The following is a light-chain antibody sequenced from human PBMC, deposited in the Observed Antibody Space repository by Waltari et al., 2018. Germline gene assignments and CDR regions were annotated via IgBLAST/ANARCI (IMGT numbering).Light chain of an antibody. V-gene: IGLV3-25*03. CDR1: TSPNQY. Sequence: SYELTQPPSVSVSPGQTARITCSADTSPNQYAFWYRQKPGQAPVLVIYKDSERPSGIPERFSGSSSATTVTLTISGAQAEDEADYYCQASDTSGSYPVFGGGTKLTVL. J-gene: IGLJ2*01. CDR2: KDS. CDR3: QASDTSGSYPV.